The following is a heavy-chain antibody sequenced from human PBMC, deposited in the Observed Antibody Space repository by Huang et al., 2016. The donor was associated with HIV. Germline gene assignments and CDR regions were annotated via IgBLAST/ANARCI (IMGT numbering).Heavy chain of an antibody. CDR3: ARDLWLRDLYYYYYMDV. V-gene: IGHV3-30-3*01. CDR2: ISYDGSNK. Sequence: QVKLVESGGGVVQPGRSLRLCCAASRFTFSNYAMHWVRQATGKGLEWVEVISYDGSNKYYADSVKGRFTISRDNSNNTLYLQMNSLRAEDTAVYYCARDLWLRDLYYYYYMDVWGKGTTVTVSS. J-gene: IGHJ6*03. D-gene: IGHD5-12*01. CDR1: RFTFSNYA.